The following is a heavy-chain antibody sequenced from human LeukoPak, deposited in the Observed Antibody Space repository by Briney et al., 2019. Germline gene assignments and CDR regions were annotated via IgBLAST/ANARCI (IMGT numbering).Heavy chain of an antibody. D-gene: IGHD3-22*01. Sequence: PGGSLRLSCAASGFTFSSYAMSWVRQAPGTGLEWVSAISGWYGSTYYADSVKGRCTISRDNSKNTLYLQMNSLRAEDTAVYYCAPGRIVVAPYFDYWGQGTLVTVSS. V-gene: IGHV3-23*01. CDR1: GFTFSSYA. CDR3: APGRIVVAPYFDY. J-gene: IGHJ4*02. CDR2: ISGWYGST.